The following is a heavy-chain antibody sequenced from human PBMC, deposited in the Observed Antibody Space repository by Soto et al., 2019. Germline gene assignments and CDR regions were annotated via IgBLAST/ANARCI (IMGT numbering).Heavy chain of an antibody. CDR1: GGSFSGYY. Sequence: QVQLQQRGAGLLKPSETLSLTCAVYGGSFSGYYWSWIRQPPGKGLEWIGEINHSGRTNYNPSLKSRVTISVDTSKNQFSLKLSSVTAADTAVYYCARGQPGTYYYGSGSYYPDWGQGTLVTVSS. D-gene: IGHD3-10*01. J-gene: IGHJ4*02. CDR3: ARGQPGTYYYGSGSYYPD. V-gene: IGHV4-34*01. CDR2: INHSGRT.